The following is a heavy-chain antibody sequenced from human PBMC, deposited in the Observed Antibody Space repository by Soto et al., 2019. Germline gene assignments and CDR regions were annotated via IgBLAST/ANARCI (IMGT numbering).Heavy chain of an antibody. CDR2: IHHSGST. CDR1: GGSISSRNW. Sequence: SETLSLTCAVSGGSISSRNWWSWVRQPPGKGLEWIGEIHHSGSTNPNPSLKSRVTTSVDKSKNQFSLKLTSVTAADTAVYYCAGSGSYRDIDYWGKGTLVTVSS. D-gene: IGHD3-10*01. J-gene: IGHJ4*02. V-gene: IGHV4-4*02. CDR3: AGSGSYRDIDY.